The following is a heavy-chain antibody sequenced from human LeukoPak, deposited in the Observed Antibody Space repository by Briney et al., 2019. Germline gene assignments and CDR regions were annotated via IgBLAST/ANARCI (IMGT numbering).Heavy chain of an antibody. V-gene: IGHV4-39*01. CDR3: ARPYLRGTVVNNWFDP. Sequence: SETMSLSCTVSGGSISSSSYYWGWIRQPPGKGLEWIGSIYYSGSTYYNPSLKSRVTISVDTSKNQFSLKLSSVTAADTAVYYCARPYLRGTVVNNWFDPWGQGTLVTVSS. J-gene: IGHJ5*02. D-gene: IGHD4-23*01. CDR1: GGSISSSSYY. CDR2: IYYSGST.